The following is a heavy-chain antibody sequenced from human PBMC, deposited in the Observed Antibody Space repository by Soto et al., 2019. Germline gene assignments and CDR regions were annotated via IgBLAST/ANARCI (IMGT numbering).Heavy chain of an antibody. CDR1: GYRFTSYG. CDR2: INAYNGNT. Sequence: GASVKVSCKASGYRFTSYGIGWVRQAPGQGLEWMGWINAYNGNTNYAQNLQGRVTLTTDTSTSTAYMELRSLRSNDTAVYYCARRDYYDSSGYWTDYWGQGTLVTVSS. D-gene: IGHD3-22*01. CDR3: ARRDYYDSSGYWTDY. V-gene: IGHV1-18*01. J-gene: IGHJ4*02.